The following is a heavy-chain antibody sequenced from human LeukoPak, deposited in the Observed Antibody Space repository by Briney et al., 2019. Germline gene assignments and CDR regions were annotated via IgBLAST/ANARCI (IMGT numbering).Heavy chain of an antibody. V-gene: IGHV4-39*01. CDR3: ARRDIAFNAFDT. CDR1: GDSISSITCY. D-gene: IGHD2-21*01. J-gene: IGHJ3*02. CDR2: FCSSGTT. Sequence: SETLSLTCKVSGDSISSITCYWGWIHQSPGKGLEWIGSFCSSGTTYYNPSLKSRVTISIDTSKNQFSLKMISVTAADTAVYYCARRDIAFNAFDTWSQGTMVTVSS.